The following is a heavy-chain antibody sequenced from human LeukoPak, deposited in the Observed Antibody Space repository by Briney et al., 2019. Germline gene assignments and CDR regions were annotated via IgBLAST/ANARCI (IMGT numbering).Heavy chain of an antibody. CDR1: GITLSNYG. V-gene: IGHV3-23*01. D-gene: IGHD1-14*01. Sequence: PGGSLRLSCAVSGITLSNYGMSWVRQAPGKGLECVSTINGEMNFKYYADSVKGRFTISRDNSENTLYLHMSNMRPEDTATYYCARNEAGYHYYTGVWGEGTAVTVSS. CDR3: ARNEAGYHYYTGV. CDR2: INGEMNFK. J-gene: IGHJ6*03.